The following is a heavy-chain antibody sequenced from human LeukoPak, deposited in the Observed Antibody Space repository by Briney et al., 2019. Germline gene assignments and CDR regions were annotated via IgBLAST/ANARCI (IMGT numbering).Heavy chain of an antibody. CDR3: VYPSAEMSAIKGWYFDD. CDR2: ISYDGSNK. CDR1: GFTFRSYD. Sequence: GRSLRLSCAASGFTFRSYDMHWVRQAPGKGLEWVAVISYDGSNKYYAASVKGRFTISRDYSENTLYIQMNNLRTEGTAVYYWVYPSAEMSAIKGWYFDDWGRGTLVTVSS. J-gene: IGHJ2*01. V-gene: IGHV3-30*03. D-gene: IGHD5-24*01.